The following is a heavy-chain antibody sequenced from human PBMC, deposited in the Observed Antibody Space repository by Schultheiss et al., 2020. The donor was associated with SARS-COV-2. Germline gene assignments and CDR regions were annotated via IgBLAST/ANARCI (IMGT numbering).Heavy chain of an antibody. CDR2: IGTAGDT. V-gene: IGHV3-13*01. D-gene: IGHD6-13*01. CDR1: GFTVSSYD. J-gene: IGHJ6*03. CDR3: AREIADYYMDV. Sequence: GESLKISCAASGFTVSSYDMHWVRQATGKGLEWVSAIGTAGDTYYPGSVKGRFTISRENAKNSLYLQMNSLRAGDTAVYYCAREIADYYMDVWGKGTTVTVSS.